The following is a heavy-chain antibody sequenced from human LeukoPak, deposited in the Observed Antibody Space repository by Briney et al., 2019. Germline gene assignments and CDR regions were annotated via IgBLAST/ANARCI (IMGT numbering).Heavy chain of an antibody. V-gene: IGHV4-38-2*02. J-gene: IGHJ4*02. CDR3: ARVGDFGVVIFDY. CDR1: SYSIRTGYH. Sequence: PSETLSLTCTVSSYSIRTGYHWGWIRQFPGKGLEWIGSIYHSGNTYYNPSLRSRVTISVDTSKNQFSLNLSSVTAADTAVYYCARVGDFGVVIFDYWGQGTLVTVSS. D-gene: IGHD3-3*01. CDR2: IYHSGNT.